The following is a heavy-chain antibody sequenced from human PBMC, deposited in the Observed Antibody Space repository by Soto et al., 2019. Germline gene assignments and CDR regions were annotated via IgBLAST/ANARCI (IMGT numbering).Heavy chain of an antibody. D-gene: IGHD3-10*01. CDR2: ISGSGGST. V-gene: IGHV3-23*01. Sequence: GGSLRLSCAASGFTFSSYATSWVRQAPGKGLEWVSAISGSGGSTYYADSVKGRFTISRDNSKNTLYLQMNSLRAEDTAVYYCAKSGITMVRGVIGDDAFDIWGQGTMVTVSS. J-gene: IGHJ3*02. CDR3: AKSGITMVRGVIGDDAFDI. CDR1: GFTFSSYA.